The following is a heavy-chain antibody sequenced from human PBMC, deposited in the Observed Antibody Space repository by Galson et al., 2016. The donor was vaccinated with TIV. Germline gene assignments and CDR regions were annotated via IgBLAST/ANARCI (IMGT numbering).Heavy chain of an antibody. CDR2: VSSTDGSR. D-gene: IGHD3-22*01. CDR1: GFTFSRYA. J-gene: IGHJ4*02. CDR3: AKTYYYDSSGGFDY. Sequence: SLRLSCAGSGFTFSRYAMSWVRQAPGKGLEWVSAVSSTDGSRHYADSVKGRFTISRDISKNTLYLQMSSLRAEDTAVYYCAKTYYYDSSGGFDYWGQGTLVTVSS. V-gene: IGHV3-23*01.